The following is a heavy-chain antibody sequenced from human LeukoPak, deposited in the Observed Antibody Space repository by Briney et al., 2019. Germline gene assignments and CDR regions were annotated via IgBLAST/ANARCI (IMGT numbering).Heavy chain of an antibody. J-gene: IGHJ4*02. Sequence: KPSETLSLTCGVSGTSFSSYYWSWIRQTPGKGLEWIGDVNHSGYTNMNPSLKSRVTISADASKNQFSLRMNTVTAADTAVYFCARMTTGHDYWGQGTLVTVSS. CDR3: ARMTTGHDY. D-gene: IGHD4-17*01. V-gene: IGHV4-34*01. CDR1: GTSFSSYY. CDR2: VNHSGYT.